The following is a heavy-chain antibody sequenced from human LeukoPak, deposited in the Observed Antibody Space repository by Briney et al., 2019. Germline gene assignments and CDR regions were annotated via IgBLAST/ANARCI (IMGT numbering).Heavy chain of an antibody. Sequence: GESLRLSCAVSGITFSKYAMSWVRQAPGKGLEWVSAISGSGGSTYYADSVKGRFTISRDNSKNTLYLQMNSLRAEDTAVYYCAKLRLERRTGGYYFDYWGQGTLVTVSS. CDR1: GITFSKYA. CDR2: ISGSGGST. CDR3: AKLRLERRTGGYYFDY. V-gene: IGHV3-23*01. D-gene: IGHD1-1*01. J-gene: IGHJ4*02.